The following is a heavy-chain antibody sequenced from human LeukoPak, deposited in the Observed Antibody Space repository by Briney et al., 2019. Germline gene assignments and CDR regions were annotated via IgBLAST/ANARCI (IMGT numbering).Heavy chain of an antibody. CDR3: ARHGLFFDY. V-gene: IGHV4-39*01. Sequence: SETLSLTCTVSGGSISSSSYYWGWIRQPPGKGLEWIGSIYYSGSTYYNPSLKSRVTISVDTSKNQFSLKLSSVTAADTAVYYCARHGLFFDYWGQGTLVTVSS. J-gene: IGHJ4*02. CDR2: IYYSGST. CDR1: GGSISSSSYY.